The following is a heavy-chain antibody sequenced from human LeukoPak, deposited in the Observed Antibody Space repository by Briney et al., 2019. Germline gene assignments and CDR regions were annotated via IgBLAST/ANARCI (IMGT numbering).Heavy chain of an antibody. CDR2: INHSGST. V-gene: IGHV4-34*01. J-gene: IGHJ6*03. Sequence: SETLSLTCAVYGGSFSGYYWSWIRHHPGKGLEWIGEINHSGSTNYNPSLKSRVTISVDTSKNQFSLKLSSVTAADTAVYYCASVEEGYSNPYYYYMDVWGKGTTVTVSS. CDR3: ASVEEGYSNPYYYYMDV. D-gene: IGHD4-11*01. CDR1: GGSFSGYY.